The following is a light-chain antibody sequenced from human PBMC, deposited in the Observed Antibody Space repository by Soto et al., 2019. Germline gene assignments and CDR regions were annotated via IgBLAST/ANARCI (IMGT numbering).Light chain of an antibody. CDR2: LKSDGSH. Sequence: QSVLTQSPSASASLGASVKLTCTLSRGHSTYTIAWHQQQPDKGPRYLMKLKSDGSHSKGDGIPDRFSGSSSGAERYLTMSSLQSEDEADYYCQTWGTGIRVFGGGTKLTVL. CDR1: RGHSTYT. V-gene: IGLV4-69*01. J-gene: IGLJ3*02. CDR3: QTWGTGIRV.